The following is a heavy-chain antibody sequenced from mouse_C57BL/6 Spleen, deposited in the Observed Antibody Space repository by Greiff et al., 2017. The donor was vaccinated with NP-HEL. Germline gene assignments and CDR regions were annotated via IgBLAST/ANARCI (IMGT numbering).Heavy chain of an antibody. Sequence: VQLQQPGAELVRPGSSVKLSCKASGYTFTSYWMHWVKQRPIQGLEWIGNIDPSDSETHYNQKFKDKATLTVDKSSSTAYMQLSSLTSEDSAVYYCASFGHYYGSPYYFDYWGQGTTLTVSS. D-gene: IGHD1-1*01. V-gene: IGHV1-52*01. CDR2: IDPSDSET. CDR3: ASFGHYYGSPYYFDY. J-gene: IGHJ2*01. CDR1: GYTFTSYW.